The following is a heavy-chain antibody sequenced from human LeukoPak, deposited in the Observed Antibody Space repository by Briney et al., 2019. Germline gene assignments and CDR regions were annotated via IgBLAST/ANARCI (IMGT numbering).Heavy chain of an antibody. Sequence: ASVKVSCKVSGYTLTELSMHWVRQAPGKGLEWMGGFDPEDGETIYAQKFQGRVTMTEDTSTDTAYMELSSLRSEDTAVYYCATDKKYYYDSSGYYVFDYWGQGTLVTVSS. V-gene: IGHV1-24*01. CDR2: FDPEDGET. CDR1: GYTLTELS. CDR3: ATDKKYYYDSSGYYVFDY. J-gene: IGHJ4*02. D-gene: IGHD3-22*01.